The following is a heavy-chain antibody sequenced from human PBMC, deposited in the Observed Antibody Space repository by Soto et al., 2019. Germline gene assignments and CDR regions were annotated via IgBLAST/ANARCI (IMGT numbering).Heavy chain of an antibody. CDR3: ARVACTTRTPHRWLEP. V-gene: IGHV4-34*01. CDR2: INHSGST. CDR1: GGSFSGYY. Sequence: PSETLSLTCAVYGGSFSGYYWSWIRQRPGKGLEWIGEINHSGSTNYNPSLKSRVTISVDTSKNQFSLQLSSVTAADTAVYYCARVACTTRTPHRWLEPWGQGSLVTVS. J-gene: IGHJ5*02. D-gene: IGHD1-1*01.